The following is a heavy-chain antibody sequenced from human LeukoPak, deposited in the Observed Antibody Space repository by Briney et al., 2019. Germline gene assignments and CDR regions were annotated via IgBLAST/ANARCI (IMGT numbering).Heavy chain of an antibody. CDR1: GYTFTSYY. D-gene: IGHD3-3*01. CDR3: AREGGGFLEHNWFDP. CDR2: INPSGGST. J-gene: IGHJ5*02. V-gene: IGHV1-46*01. Sequence: ASVKVSCKASGYTFTSYYMHWVRQAPGQGLEWMGIINPSGGSTSYAQKFQGRVTMTRDTSTSTVYMELSSLRSEDTAVYYCAREGGGFLEHNWFDPWGQGTLVTVSS.